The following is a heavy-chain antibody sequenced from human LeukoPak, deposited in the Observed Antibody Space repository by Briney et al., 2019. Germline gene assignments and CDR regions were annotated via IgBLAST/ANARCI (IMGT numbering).Heavy chain of an antibody. CDR2: INPSGGST. D-gene: IGHD2-21*02. CDR1: GYTFTSYY. CDR3: ARSDDCGGDCYYNWFDP. J-gene: IGHJ5*02. Sequence: ASVKVSCKASGYTFTSYYMHWVRQAPGQGLEWMGIINPSGGSTSYAQKFQGRVTMTRDTSTSTVYMELSSLRSEDTAVYYCARSDDCGGDCYYNWFDPWGQGTLVTVSS. V-gene: IGHV1-46*01.